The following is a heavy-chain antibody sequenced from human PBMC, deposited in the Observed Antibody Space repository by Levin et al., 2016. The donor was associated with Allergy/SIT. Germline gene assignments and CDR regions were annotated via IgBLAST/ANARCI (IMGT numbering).Heavy chain of an antibody. Sequence: LSLTCAASGFRFDDYAMHWVRQVPGKGLEWVSGMTWKGGTIGYADSVKGRFIISRDNAKNSLYLQMNSLRPDDTALYYCVKDVTYDSFKWFDTWGQGTLVTVSS. CDR1: GFRFDDYA. CDR2: MTWKGGTI. V-gene: IGHV3-9*01. D-gene: IGHD5-12*01. CDR3: VKDVTYDSFKWFDT. J-gene: IGHJ5*02.